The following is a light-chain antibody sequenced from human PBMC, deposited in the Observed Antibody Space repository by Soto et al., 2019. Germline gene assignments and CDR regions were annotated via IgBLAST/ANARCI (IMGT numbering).Light chain of an antibody. CDR1: QTTSNNY. V-gene: IGKV3-20*01. Sequence: EIVLTQTPGTLSVSPGERATLSCSVSQTTSNNYLAWYQRIPGQAPRLLIYGASSRASGTPHRFSGGGSGTDFTLTITRLEPEDFAVYSCQHYGGRTFGQGTKVEIK. CDR2: GAS. J-gene: IGKJ1*01. CDR3: QHYGGRT.